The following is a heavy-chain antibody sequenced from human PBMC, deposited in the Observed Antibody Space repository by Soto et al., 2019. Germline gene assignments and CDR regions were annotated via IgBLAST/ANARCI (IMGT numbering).Heavy chain of an antibody. CDR2: ITVNSGNT. CDR3: GWGLGGGSYYFDY. Sequence: QGQLVQSGVEVKKPGASVKVSCKASGYSFISYGIGWVRQAPGQGLEWMGWITVNSGNTNYPQKFPARVTMTTDPTTSTAYMELRSLTSADPAIYFCGWGLGGGSYYFDYWGPVTLVTVSS. J-gene: IGHJ4*02. D-gene: IGHD2-21*01. V-gene: IGHV1-18*04. CDR1: GYSFISYG.